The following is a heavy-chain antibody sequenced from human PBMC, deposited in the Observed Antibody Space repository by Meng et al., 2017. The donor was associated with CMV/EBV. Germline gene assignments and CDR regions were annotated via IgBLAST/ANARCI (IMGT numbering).Heavy chain of an antibody. CDR1: GYTFTSYG. CDR3: ARVRHGGGYQRQTNWFDP. Sequence: ASVKVSCKASGYTFTSYGISWVRQAPGQGLEWMRWISAYNGNTNYAQKLQGRVTMTTDTSTSTAYMELRSLRSDDTAVYYCARVRHGGGYQRQTNWFDPWGQGTLVTVSS. D-gene: IGHD2-2*01. J-gene: IGHJ5*02. V-gene: IGHV1-18*01. CDR2: ISAYNGNT.